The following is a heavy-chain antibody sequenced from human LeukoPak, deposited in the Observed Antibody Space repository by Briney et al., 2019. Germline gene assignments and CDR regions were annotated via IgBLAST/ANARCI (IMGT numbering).Heavy chain of an antibody. J-gene: IGHJ3*02. CDR1: GGSISSYY. D-gene: IGHD4-23*01. CDR3: ARAGASYRWSDAFDI. CDR2: IYYSGST. Sequence: PSETLSLTCTVSGGSISSYYWSWIRQPPGKGLEWVGYIYYSGSTNYNPSLKSRVTISVDTSKNQFSLKLSSVTAADTAVYYCARAGASYRWSDAFDIWGQGTMVTVSS. V-gene: IGHV4-59*01.